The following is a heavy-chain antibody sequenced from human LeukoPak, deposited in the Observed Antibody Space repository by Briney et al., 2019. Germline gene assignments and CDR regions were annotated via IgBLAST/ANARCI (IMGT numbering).Heavy chain of an antibody. D-gene: IGHD2-2*01. CDR2: IYHSGST. CDR1: GYSISSGFY. J-gene: IGHJ4*02. V-gene: IGHV4-38-2*02. CDR3: ARDLGYCSSTSCLGEGY. Sequence: SETLSLTCTVSGYSISSGFYWGWIRQPPGKGLEWIGNIYHSGSTYYNPSLKSRVTISVDMSKNQFSLKLSSVTAADTAVYYCARDLGYCSSTSCLGEGYWGQGTLATVSS.